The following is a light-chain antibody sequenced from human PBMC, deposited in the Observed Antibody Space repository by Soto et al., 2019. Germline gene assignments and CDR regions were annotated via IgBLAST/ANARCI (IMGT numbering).Light chain of an antibody. CDR2: GAS. CDR3: QQYAGSPWT. Sequence: ETVLTQSPGTLSLSPGERATLSCRASQTIRNNYLAWYRQTPGQAPRLLIYGASNRATGIADRFSGSGSGTDVTLIISRLEPEDFALYYCQQYAGSPWTFGQGTKVEIK. V-gene: IGKV3-20*01. J-gene: IGKJ1*01. CDR1: QTIRNNY.